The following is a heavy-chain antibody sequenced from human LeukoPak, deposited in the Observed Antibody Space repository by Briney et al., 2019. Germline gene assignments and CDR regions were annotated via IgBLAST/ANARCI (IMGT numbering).Heavy chain of an antibody. CDR2: INPNSGGT. Sequence: ASVKVSCKASGYTFTGYYMHWVRQAPGQGLEWMGWINPNSGGTNYAQKFQGWVTKTRDTSISTAYMELSRLRSDDTAVYYCARTTTRAFWGMDVWGQGTTVTVSS. CDR1: GYTFTGYY. V-gene: IGHV1-2*04. CDR3: ARTTTRAFWGMDV. J-gene: IGHJ6*02. D-gene: IGHD1-1*01.